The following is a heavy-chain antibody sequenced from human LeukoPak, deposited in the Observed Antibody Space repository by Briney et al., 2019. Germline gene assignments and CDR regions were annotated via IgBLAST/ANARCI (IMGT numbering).Heavy chain of an antibody. V-gene: IGHV3-74*01. CDR3: ARDQELYSSGYPFFDY. CDR1: GFTFSSYW. Sequence: GGSLTLSCAASGFTFSSYWMHWVRHPPGKGLVWVSRINIDGSSTSYADSVKGPFTISRDNAKNTLYLQMNSLRAEDTAVYYCARDQELYSSGYPFFDYWGQGTLVTVSS. CDR2: INIDGSST. D-gene: IGHD6-19*01. J-gene: IGHJ4*02.